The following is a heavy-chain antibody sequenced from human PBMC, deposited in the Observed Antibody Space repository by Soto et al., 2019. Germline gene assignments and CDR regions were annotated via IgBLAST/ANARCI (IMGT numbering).Heavy chain of an antibody. Sequence: GGSLRLSCAASGFTFSGSAMHWVRQASGKGLEWVGRIRSKANSYATAYAASVKGRFTISRDDSKNTAYLQMNSLRADDTALYYCARSKRSTVTQGVYFEHWGQGTLVTVSS. J-gene: IGHJ4*02. CDR2: IRSKANSYAT. CDR3: ARSKRSTVTQGVYFEH. V-gene: IGHV3-73*01. CDR1: GFTFSGSA. D-gene: IGHD4-17*01.